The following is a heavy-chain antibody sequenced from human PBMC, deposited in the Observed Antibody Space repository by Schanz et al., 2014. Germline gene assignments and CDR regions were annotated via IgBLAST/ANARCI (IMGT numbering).Heavy chain of an antibody. J-gene: IGHJ5*02. CDR3: ARPALWFGDNCFDP. Sequence: EVQLVESGGGLVQPGKSLRLSCAASGFTFDKYAMHWVRQAPGKGLEWVSVISWNSGTIGYADSVKGRFTISRDNFKGALYLQMSSLRDEDTAVYYCARPALWFGDNCFDPWGQGTLVTVSS. D-gene: IGHD3-10*01. CDR2: ISWNSGTI. V-gene: IGHV3-9*01. CDR1: GFTFDKYA.